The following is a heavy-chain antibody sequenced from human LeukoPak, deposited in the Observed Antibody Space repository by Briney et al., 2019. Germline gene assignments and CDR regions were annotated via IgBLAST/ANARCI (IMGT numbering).Heavy chain of an antibody. Sequence: GGSLRLSCTASGFTFSGYAMSWVRQAPGKGLDWVSGLSGSGAGTYYADSVKGRFTISRDNSKNTLYLQMNSLRAEDTAVYYCAKVTAAGPTAGAEYFQHWGQGTLVTVSS. V-gene: IGHV3-23*01. J-gene: IGHJ1*01. CDR3: AKVTAAGPTAGAEYFQH. D-gene: IGHD6-13*01. CDR1: GFTFSGYA. CDR2: LSGSGAGT.